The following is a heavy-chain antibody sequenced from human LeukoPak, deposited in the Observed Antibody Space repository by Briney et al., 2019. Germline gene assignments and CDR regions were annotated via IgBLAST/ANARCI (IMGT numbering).Heavy chain of an antibody. Sequence: PSETLSLTCTVSGGSISSSSYYWSWIRQPPGKGLEWIGEINHSGSTNYNPSLKSRVTISVDTSKNQFSLKLSSVTAADTAVYYCARRRRFPPTSHQNRGRVYFDYWGQGTLVTVSS. V-gene: IGHV4-39*07. D-gene: IGHD2-2*01. CDR1: GGSISSSSYY. CDR2: INHSGST. J-gene: IGHJ4*02. CDR3: ARRRRFPPTSHQNRGRVYFDY.